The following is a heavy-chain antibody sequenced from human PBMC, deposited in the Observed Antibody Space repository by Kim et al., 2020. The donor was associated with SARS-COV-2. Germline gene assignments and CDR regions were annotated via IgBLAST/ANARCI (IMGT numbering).Heavy chain of an antibody. J-gene: IGHJ4*02. D-gene: IGHD3-10*01. Sequence: DSYTNYRPSFQGHVTISADKSISTAYLQWSSLKASDTAMYYCAVGVACDYWGQGTLVTVSS. V-gene: IGHV5-10-1*01. CDR3: AVGVACDY. CDR2: DSYT.